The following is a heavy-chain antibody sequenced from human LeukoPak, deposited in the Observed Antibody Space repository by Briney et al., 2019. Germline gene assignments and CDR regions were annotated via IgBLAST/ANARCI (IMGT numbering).Heavy chain of an antibody. Sequence: GASVKVSCKASGGTFSSYAISWVRQAPGQGLEWMGRSIPIFCTANYAQKFQGRVTVTTDESTSTAYMELSSLRSEDTAVYYCARDYSSGWSDAFDIWGQGTMVTVSS. V-gene: IGHV1-69*05. CDR3: ARDYSSGWSDAFDI. CDR2: SIPIFCTA. D-gene: IGHD6-19*01. J-gene: IGHJ3*02. CDR1: GGTFSSYA.